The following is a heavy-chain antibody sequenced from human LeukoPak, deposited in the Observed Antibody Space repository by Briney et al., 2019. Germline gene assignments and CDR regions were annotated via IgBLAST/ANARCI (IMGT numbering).Heavy chain of an antibody. CDR2: IFHTGHT. CDR1: GGSISSGDFP. CDR3: ARGFCGAGSHFDY. J-gene: IGHJ4*02. V-gene: IGHV4-30-2*01. D-gene: IGHD3-10*01. Sequence: PSETLSLTCAVSGGSISSGDFPWSWIRQPPGKGLEWIGYIFHTGHTSYNPSLKSRVTISVDMSKNHLSLRLTSVTAADTAVYYCARGFCGAGSHFDYWGQGTLVTVSS.